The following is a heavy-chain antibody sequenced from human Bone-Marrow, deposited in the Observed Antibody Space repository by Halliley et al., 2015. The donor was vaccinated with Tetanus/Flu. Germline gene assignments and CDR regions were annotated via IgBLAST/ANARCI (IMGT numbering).Heavy chain of an antibody. CDR1: GYSFSSYW. CDR2: IYPVDSDT. J-gene: IGHJ4*02. D-gene: IGHD1-1*01. CDR3: ARHLGTSFDY. Sequence: QLVQSGAEVKKPGESLKISCKGSGYSFSSYWIAWIRQMPGKGLEWMGIIYPVDSDTKYSPSFQGQVTISADKSTSTAYLQWSRLKASDTAMYFCARHLGTSFDYWGQGTLVTVSS. V-gene: IGHV5-51*01.